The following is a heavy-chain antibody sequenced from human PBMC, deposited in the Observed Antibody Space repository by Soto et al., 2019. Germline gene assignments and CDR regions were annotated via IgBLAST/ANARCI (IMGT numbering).Heavy chain of an antibody. CDR2: IFHDGTA. Sequence: SETLSLTCAVSGVSISSGNLWTLVRQSPQRGLEYIGEIFHDGTANYYPSFERRVAISVDTSKNQFSLKLTSVTAADTAIYFCARLVYDTRLNYMYFDFWGQGTLVTVSS. D-gene: IGHD3-10*01. CDR3: ARLVYDTRLNYMYFDF. V-gene: IGHV4-4*02. CDR1: GVSISSGNL. J-gene: IGHJ4*02.